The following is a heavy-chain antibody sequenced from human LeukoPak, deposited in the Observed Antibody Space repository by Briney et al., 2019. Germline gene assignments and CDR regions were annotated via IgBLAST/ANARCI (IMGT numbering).Heavy chain of an antibody. Sequence: GGSLILSCAASGFTFSNYAMNWVRQAPGKGLEWVSVISGSGDSTYYTDSVKGRFTISRDNSKSTLYLQMNSLRAEDTAVYYCARDLSYNGGNTLRYFDSWGQGALVTVSS. CDR1: GFTFSNYA. V-gene: IGHV3-23*01. D-gene: IGHD2-8*01. CDR2: ISGSGDST. J-gene: IGHJ4*02. CDR3: ARDLSYNGGNTLRYFDS.